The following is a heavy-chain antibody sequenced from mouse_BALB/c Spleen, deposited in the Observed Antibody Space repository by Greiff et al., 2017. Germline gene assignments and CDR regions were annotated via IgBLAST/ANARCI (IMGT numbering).Heavy chain of an antibody. Sequence: EVQLQQSGPELVKPGASVKISCKASGYSFTGYYMHWVKQSHVKSLEWIGRINPYNGATSYNQNFKDKASLTVDKSSSTAYMELHSLTSEDSAVYYCGLSYGYDWFAYWGQGTLVTVSA. CDR3: GLSYGYDWFAY. D-gene: IGHD1-2*01. V-gene: IGHV1-31*01. CDR2: INPYNGAT. J-gene: IGHJ3*01. CDR1: GYSFTGYY.